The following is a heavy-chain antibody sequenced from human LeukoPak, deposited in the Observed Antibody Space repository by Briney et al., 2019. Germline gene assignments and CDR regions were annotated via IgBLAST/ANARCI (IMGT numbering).Heavy chain of an antibody. V-gene: IGHV4-38-2*01. CDR1: NYSVSGAYY. CDR2: IYPGGTT. Sequence: SETLSLTCAVSNYSVSGAYYWGWIRQPPGEGLEWIGTIYPGGTTYYNPSLGSRLTISIDASKNHFSLRLSSVTTADTAVYYCARRVASAVTGFDYWGQGALVAVSS. D-gene: IGHD6-13*01. CDR3: ARRVASAVTGFDY. J-gene: IGHJ4*02.